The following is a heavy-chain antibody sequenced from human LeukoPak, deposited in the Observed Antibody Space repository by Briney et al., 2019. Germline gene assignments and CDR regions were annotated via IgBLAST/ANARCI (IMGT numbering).Heavy chain of an antibody. CDR1: GGSISSSSYY. J-gene: IGHJ4*02. CDR2: IYYSGST. D-gene: IGHD3-9*01. CDR3: ARQTLLRYFDWLPRSFDY. V-gene: IGHV4-39*01. Sequence: SETLSLTCTVSGGSISSSSYYWGWIRQPPGKGLEWIGSIYYSGSTYYNPSLNSRVTISVDTSKNQFSLKLSSVTAADTAVYYCARQTLLRYFDWLPRSFDYWGQGTLVTVSS.